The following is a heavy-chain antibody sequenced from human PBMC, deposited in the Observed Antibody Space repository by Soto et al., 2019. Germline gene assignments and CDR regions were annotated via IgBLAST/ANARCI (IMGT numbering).Heavy chain of an antibody. J-gene: IGHJ4*02. CDR3: ARVKATLYRHYYFDY. CDR2: IYHSVST. D-gene: IGHD5-12*01. V-gene: IGHV4-38-2*02. CDR1: CYSISSGYY. Sequence: SDTLSLTCTVSCYSISSGYYWGWIRQAPGKGLEWIGSIYHSVSTYYNPSLKSRVTISVDTSKNQFPLRLRSLTAADTAVYFCARVKATLYRHYYFDYWGQGTPVTVSS.